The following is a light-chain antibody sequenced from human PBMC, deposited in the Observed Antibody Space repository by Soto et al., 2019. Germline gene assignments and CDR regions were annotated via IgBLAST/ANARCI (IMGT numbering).Light chain of an antibody. CDR3: SSYSSSSALLV. V-gene: IGLV2-14*01. J-gene: IGLJ1*01. Sequence: QSVLTQPASVSGSPGQSITISCTGTSGDVGAYNFVSWYQQRPGRAPKLMIYEVNSRPSGVSNRFSGSKSGNTASLTISGLQTEDEADYYCSSYSSSSALLVFGTGTKVTVL. CDR1: SGDVGAYNF. CDR2: EVN.